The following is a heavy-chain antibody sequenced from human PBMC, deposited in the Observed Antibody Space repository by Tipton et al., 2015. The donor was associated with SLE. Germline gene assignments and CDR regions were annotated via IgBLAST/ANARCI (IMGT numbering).Heavy chain of an antibody. CDR1: GFTFSSYA. D-gene: IGHD1-26*01. CDR3: ARARIVGDQGDYFDC. CDR2: ISYDGSNK. J-gene: IGHJ4*02. V-gene: IGHV3-30-3*01. Sequence: QLVQSGGGVVQPGRSLRLSCAASGFTFSSYAMHWVRQAPGKGLEWVAVISYDGSNKYYADSVKGRFTISRDNSKNTLYLQMNSLRAEDTAVYYCARARIVGDQGDYFDCWGQGTLVTVSS.